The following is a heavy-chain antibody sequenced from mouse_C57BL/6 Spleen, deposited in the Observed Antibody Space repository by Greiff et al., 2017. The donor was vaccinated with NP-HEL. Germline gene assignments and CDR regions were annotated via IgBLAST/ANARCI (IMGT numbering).Heavy chain of an antibody. CDR2: IDPSDSYT. V-gene: IGHV1-69*01. CDR1: GYTFTSYW. CDR3: ARGDRPSLAY. Sequence: QVQLKQPGAELVMPGASVKLSCKASGYTFTSYWMHWVKQRPGQGLEWIGEIDPSDSYTNYNQKFKGKSTLTVDKSSSTAYMQLSSLTSEDSAVYYCARGDRPSLAYWGQGTLVTVSA. J-gene: IGHJ3*01. D-gene: IGHD6-1*01.